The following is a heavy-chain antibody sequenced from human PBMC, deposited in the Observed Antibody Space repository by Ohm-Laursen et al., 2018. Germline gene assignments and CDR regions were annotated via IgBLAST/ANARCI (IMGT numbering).Heavy chain of an antibody. Sequence: ASVKVSCKASGYTFTSYGISWVRQAPGQGLEWMGWISAYNGNTNYAQKLQGRVTMTTDTSTSTAYMELRSLRSDDTAVYYCAREHYYDSSGLYVIWGQGTLVTVSS. D-gene: IGHD3-22*01. J-gene: IGHJ4*02. CDR1: GYTFTSYG. CDR3: AREHYYDSSGLYVI. V-gene: IGHV1-18*01. CDR2: ISAYNGNT.